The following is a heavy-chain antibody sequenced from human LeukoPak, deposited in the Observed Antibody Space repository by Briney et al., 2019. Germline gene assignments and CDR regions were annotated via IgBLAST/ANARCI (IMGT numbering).Heavy chain of an antibody. CDR2: IIPIFGTA. V-gene: IGHV1-69*05. CDR1: GGTFSSYA. D-gene: IGHD2-15*01. CDR3: ASTVAAAIDV. Sequence: ASVKVSCKASGGTFSSYAISWVRQAPGQGLEWMGGIIPIFGTANYAQKFQGRVTITTDESTSTAYMELSSLRSEDTAVYYCASTVAAAIDVWGKGTTVTVSS. J-gene: IGHJ6*04.